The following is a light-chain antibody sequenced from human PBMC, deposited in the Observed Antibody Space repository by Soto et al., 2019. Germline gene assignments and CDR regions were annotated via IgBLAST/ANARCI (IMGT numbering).Light chain of an antibody. Sequence: DIQMTQSPSSLSASVGDRVSITCQASQDIANFLNWYQQKPGKAPKLLIYDASNLKTGVPSRFSGSGSGTYFTLNISSMQPEDIATYYCQQYDNFVLTFGGGTKVEIK. V-gene: IGKV1-33*01. CDR2: DAS. J-gene: IGKJ4*01. CDR3: QQYDNFVLT. CDR1: QDIANF.